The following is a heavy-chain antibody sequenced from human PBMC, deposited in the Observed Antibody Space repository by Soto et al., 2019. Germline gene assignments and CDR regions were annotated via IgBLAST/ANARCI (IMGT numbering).Heavy chain of an antibody. J-gene: IGHJ6*02. V-gene: IGHV3-73*01. CDR3: TRHQDYFLGDYYYYGMDV. D-gene: IGHD3-10*01. Sequence: GGSLRLSCAASGFTFSGSAMHWVRQASGKGLEWVGRIRSKANSYAPAYAASVKGRFTISRADSKNTAYLQMNSLKTEDTAVYYCTRHQDYFLGDYYYYGMDVWGQGTTVTVSS. CDR1: GFTFSGSA. CDR2: IRSKANSYAP.